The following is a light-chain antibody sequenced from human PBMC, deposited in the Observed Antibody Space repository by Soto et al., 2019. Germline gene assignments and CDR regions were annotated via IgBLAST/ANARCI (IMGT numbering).Light chain of an antibody. CDR3: MQSVQFPRT. CDR2: EVS. J-gene: IGKJ2*01. CDR1: QSLLFSDGKTY. Sequence: DIVMTQTPFSLSVTPGQPASISCKSSQSLLFSDGKTYLYWYLQKPGQPPQLLIYEVSNRLSGVPNRFSGSGPATDFTLKLSRVEAEDVGVYYCMQSVQFPRTFGQGTKLDIK. V-gene: IGKV2D-29*01.